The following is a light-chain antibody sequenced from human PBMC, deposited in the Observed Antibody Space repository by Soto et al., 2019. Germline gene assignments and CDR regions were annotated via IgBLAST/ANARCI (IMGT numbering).Light chain of an antibody. V-gene: IGKV3-20*01. J-gene: IGKJ1*01. CDR1: QSVSSSY. CDR3: QQHGSSPWT. Sequence: EIVLTQSPGTLSLSPGERATLSCRASQSVSSSYLAWYQQKPGHAPRLLIYAASSRATGIPDRFSGSGSGTDFTLTISRLEPEDFAVYYCQQHGSSPWTFGQGTKVEIK. CDR2: AAS.